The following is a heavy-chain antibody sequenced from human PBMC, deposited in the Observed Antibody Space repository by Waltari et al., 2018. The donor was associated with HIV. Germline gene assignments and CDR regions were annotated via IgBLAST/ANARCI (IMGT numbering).Heavy chain of an antibody. D-gene: IGHD3-22*01. CDR2: IWYDGSNK. CDR3: ARDVGSYYDSSGYYLY. J-gene: IGHJ4*02. CDR1: GFTFSSYG. V-gene: IGHV3-33*01. Sequence: QVQLVESGGGVVQPGRSLRLSCAASGFTFSSYGLHWGRQAPGKGLEWVAVIWYDGSNKYYADSVKGRFTISRDNSKNTLYLQMNSLRAEDTAVYYCARDVGSYYDSSGYYLYWGQGTLVTVSS.